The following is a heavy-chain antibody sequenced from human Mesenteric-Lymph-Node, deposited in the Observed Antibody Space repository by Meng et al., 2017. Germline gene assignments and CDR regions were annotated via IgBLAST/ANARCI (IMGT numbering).Heavy chain of an antibody. J-gene: IGHJ4*02. CDR3: ARANYGNTYYFDY. CDR1: GGSFSGYY. CDR2: INHSGST. Sequence: SETLSLTCAVYGGSFSGYYWSWIRQPPGKGLEWIGEINHSGSTNYNPSLKSRVTISVDTSKNQFSLKLSSVTAADTAVYYCARANYGNTYYFDYWGQGTLVTVSS. D-gene: IGHD3-16*01. V-gene: IGHV4-34*01.